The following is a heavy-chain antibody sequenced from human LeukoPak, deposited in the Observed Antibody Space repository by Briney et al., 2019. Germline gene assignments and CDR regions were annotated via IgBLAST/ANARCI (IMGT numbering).Heavy chain of an antibody. CDR1: GFTFSSYA. CDR2: ISCSGGST. J-gene: IGHJ5*02. CDR3: AKDLTYYDSSGSP. Sequence: GGSLRLSCAASGFTFSSYAMSWVRQAPGKGLEWVSAISCSGGSTYYADSVKGRFTISRDNSKNTLYLQMNSLRAEETAVYYCAKDLTYYDSSGSPWGQGTLVTVSS. D-gene: IGHD3-22*01. V-gene: IGHV3-23*01.